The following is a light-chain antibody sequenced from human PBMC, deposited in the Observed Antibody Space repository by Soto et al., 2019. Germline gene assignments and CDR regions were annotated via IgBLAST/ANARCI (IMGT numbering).Light chain of an antibody. CDR1: QRIGST. J-gene: IGKJ2*01. V-gene: IGKV3D-15*01. CDR2: GAS. CDR3: EHYNNLPPYT. Sequence: EIVMTESPDTLSVSPGERATLSGRASQRIGSTLAWYQQKTGQAPGLLIYGASTRARGIAARFRCSGSETDFALTMSNLHSEGCAVCYCEHYNNLPPYTFGQGTKADI.